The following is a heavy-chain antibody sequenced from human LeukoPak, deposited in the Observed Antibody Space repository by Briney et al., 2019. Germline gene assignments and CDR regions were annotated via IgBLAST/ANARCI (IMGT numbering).Heavy chain of an antibody. CDR2: IYYSGST. V-gene: IGHV4-39*07. CDR3: TGELAGTTVHY. D-gene: IGHD1-7*01. CDR1: GGSISSSTYY. Sequence: SETLSLTCTVSGGSISSSTYYWGWIRQPPGKGLEWIGSIYYSGSTYYNPSLKSRFTTSLDTSKNQFSLNLSSVSAADTAVYYCTGELAGTTVHYWGQGTLVTVSS. J-gene: IGHJ4*02.